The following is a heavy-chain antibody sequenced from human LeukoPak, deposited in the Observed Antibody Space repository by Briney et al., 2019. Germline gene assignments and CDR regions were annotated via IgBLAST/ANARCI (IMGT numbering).Heavy chain of an antibody. Sequence: GGSLRLSCAASGFSFSGSTMHWVRQASGKRLGWVGRIRNKPNNYATEYAASVKGRFTISRDDSKNTAYLQMNSLRAEDTAVYYCAKDVVLLAADYFDYWGQGSLVTVSS. CDR3: AKDVVLLAADYFDY. D-gene: IGHD2-15*01. CDR1: GFSFSGST. V-gene: IGHV3-73*01. J-gene: IGHJ4*02. CDR2: IRNKPNNYAT.